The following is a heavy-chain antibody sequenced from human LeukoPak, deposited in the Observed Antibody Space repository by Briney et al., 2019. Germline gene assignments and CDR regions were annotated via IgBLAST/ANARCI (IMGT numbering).Heavy chain of an antibody. Sequence: PGGSLRLSCAASGLTFSSYWMHWVRQAPGKGLVWVSRINSDGSSTDYADSVRGRFTISRDNAKNTLYLQMNSLRAEDTAVYYCANPCTSISCYDAFDIWGQGTMVTVSS. CDR1: GLTFSSYW. CDR2: INSDGSST. J-gene: IGHJ3*02. V-gene: IGHV3-74*01. CDR3: ANPCTSISCYDAFDI. D-gene: IGHD2-2*01.